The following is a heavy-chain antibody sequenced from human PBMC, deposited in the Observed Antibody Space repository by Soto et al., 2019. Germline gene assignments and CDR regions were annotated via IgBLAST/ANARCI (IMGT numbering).Heavy chain of an antibody. D-gene: IGHD1-26*01. CDR3: GSFSDRITPATIVD. CDR1: GASISSVGYY. CDR2: IYHSGST. Sequence: QVQLQESGPGLVQPSQTLSLTCSVSGASISSVGYYWTWIRQHPGEGLEWIGYIYHSGSTYYNPSLKSRLTNSVDTSENQFSLRLSSVTAADTAVYYCGSFSDRITPATIVDWGQGTLVTVSS. J-gene: IGHJ4*02. V-gene: IGHV4-31*03.